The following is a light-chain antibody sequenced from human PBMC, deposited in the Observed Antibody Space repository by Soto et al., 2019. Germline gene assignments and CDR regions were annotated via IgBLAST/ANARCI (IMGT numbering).Light chain of an antibody. Sequence: DIVLTQSPGTLSLSPGERATLSCRASQSVRSTYLGWYQHKRGQAPRLLIYGASTRATGIPARFSGSGSGTEFTLTINSLQSEDFAVYYCQQYNNWPRTFGQGTKVDIK. CDR2: GAS. J-gene: IGKJ1*01. CDR3: QQYNNWPRT. V-gene: IGKV3-15*01. CDR1: QSVRSTY.